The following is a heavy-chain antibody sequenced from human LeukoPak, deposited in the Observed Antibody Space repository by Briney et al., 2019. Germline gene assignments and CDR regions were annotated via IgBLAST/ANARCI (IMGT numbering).Heavy chain of an antibody. CDR1: GFTFSSYS. D-gene: IGHD6-19*01. Sequence: NPGGSLRLSCAASGFTFSSYSMNWVRQAPGKGLEWVSSISSSSSYIYYADSVKGRFTISRDNAKNSLYLQMNSLRAEDTAVYYCARKLYSSGWVDPWGQGTLVTVSS. J-gene: IGHJ5*02. CDR3: ARKLYSSGWVDP. CDR2: ISSSSSYI. V-gene: IGHV3-21*01.